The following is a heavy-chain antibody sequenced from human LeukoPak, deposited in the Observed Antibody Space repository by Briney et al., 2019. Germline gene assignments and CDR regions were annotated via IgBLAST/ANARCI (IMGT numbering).Heavy chain of an antibody. V-gene: IGHV3-30*02. Sequence: GGSLRLSCAASGFTFSSYGMHWVRQAPGKGLEWVAFIRYDGSNKYYADSVKGRFTISRDNSKNTLYLQMNSLRAEDTAVYYCTKLELSSPDAFDIWGQGTMVTVSS. D-gene: IGHD1-7*01. CDR1: GFTFSSYG. CDR3: TKLELSSPDAFDI. CDR2: IRYDGSNK. J-gene: IGHJ3*02.